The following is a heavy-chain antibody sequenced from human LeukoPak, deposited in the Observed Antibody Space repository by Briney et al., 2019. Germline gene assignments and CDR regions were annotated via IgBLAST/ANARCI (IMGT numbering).Heavy chain of an antibody. CDR1: GYIFTNYW. D-gene: IGHD2-2*01. CDR2: VYPGDSDT. CDR3: ARRCSSTSCYSTVTTRAFDI. V-gene: IGHV5-51*01. J-gene: IGHJ3*02. Sequence: GESLKISCKGSGYIFTNYWIGWVRQMPGKGLEWMGIVYPGDSDTRYSPSFQGQVTISADKSISTAYLQWTSLKASDTAMYYCARRCSSTSCYSTVTTRAFDIWGQGTMVTVSS.